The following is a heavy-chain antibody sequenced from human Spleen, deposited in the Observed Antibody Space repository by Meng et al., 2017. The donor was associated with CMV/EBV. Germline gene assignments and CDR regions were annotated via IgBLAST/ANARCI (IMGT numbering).Heavy chain of an antibody. CDR1: GFTFSSYA. D-gene: IGHD4-11*01. J-gene: IGHJ3*02. CDR3: ASPGVMTTDAFDI. CDR2: ISYDGSNK. Sequence: GESLKISCAASGFTFSSYAMHWVRQAPGKGLEWVAVISYDGSNKYYADSVKGRFTISRDNSKNTLYLQMNSLRAEDTAVYYCASPGVMTTDAFDIWGQGTMVTVSS. V-gene: IGHV3-30-3*01.